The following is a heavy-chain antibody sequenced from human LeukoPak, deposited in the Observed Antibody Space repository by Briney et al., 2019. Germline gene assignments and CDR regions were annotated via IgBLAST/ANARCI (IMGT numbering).Heavy chain of an antibody. Sequence: SVKVSCKASGGTFISYAISWVRQAPGQGLEWMGGIIPIFGTANYAQKFQGRVTITTDESTSTAYMELSSLRAEDTAVYYCARNLLELPQFNWFDPWGQGTLVTVSS. CDR1: GGTFISYA. CDR2: IIPIFGTA. CDR3: ARNLLELPQFNWFDP. V-gene: IGHV1-69*05. D-gene: IGHD1-26*01. J-gene: IGHJ5*02.